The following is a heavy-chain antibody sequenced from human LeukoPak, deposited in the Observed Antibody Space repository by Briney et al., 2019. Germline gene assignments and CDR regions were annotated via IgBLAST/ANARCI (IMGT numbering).Heavy chain of an antibody. J-gene: IGHJ4*02. CDR2: IYYSGST. CDR1: GGSISSGGYY. Sequence: SETLSLTCTVSGGSISSGGYYWSWIRQHPGKGLEWIGYIYYSGSTYYNPSLKSRVTISVHTSKNQFSLKLSSVTAADTAVYYCASSKQLVLLFYWGQGTLVTVSS. D-gene: IGHD6-13*01. CDR3: ASSKQLVLLFY. V-gene: IGHV4-31*03.